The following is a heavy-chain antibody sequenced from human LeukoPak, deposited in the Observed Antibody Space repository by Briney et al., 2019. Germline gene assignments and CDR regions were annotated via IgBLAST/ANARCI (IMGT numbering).Heavy chain of an antibody. CDR1: GFTFSSYS. Sequence: GGSLRVSCAASGFTFSSYSMNWVRQAPGKGLEWVSSISSSSSYIYYADSVKGRFTISRDNAKNSLYLQINSLRAEDTAVYYCASSGSAAGPWGQGTLVTVSS. CDR3: ASSGSAAGP. V-gene: IGHV3-21*01. CDR2: ISSSSSYI. J-gene: IGHJ4*02. D-gene: IGHD6-13*01.